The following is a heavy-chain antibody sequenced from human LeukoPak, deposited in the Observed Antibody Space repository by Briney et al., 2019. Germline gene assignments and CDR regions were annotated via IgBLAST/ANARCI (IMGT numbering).Heavy chain of an antibody. D-gene: IGHD6-13*01. V-gene: IGHV3-30-3*01. J-gene: IGHJ4*02. Sequence: GGSLRLSCATSGFTFSMSAMHWVRLAPGKGLDWVAVISFDGGNKFYADSVKGRFSISRDNSKNTLYLQMNSLGLDDTAVYFRARGRAGIAAAGFDYWGQGTLVTVSS. CDR3: ARGRAGIAAAGFDY. CDR1: GFTFSMSA. CDR2: ISFDGGNK.